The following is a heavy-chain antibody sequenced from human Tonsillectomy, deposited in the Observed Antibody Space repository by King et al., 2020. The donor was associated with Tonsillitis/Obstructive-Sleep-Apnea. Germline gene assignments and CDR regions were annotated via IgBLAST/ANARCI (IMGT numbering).Heavy chain of an antibody. V-gene: IGHV7-4-1*02. J-gene: IGHJ4*02. D-gene: IGHD5-24*01. Sequence: VQLVESGSELKKPGASVKVSCKASGYTFISYAMNWVRQAPGQGLEWMGWINTNTGNPTYAQGFTGRCVFSLDISVSTAYLQISSLKADDTAVYYCARERDGSPVPEYWGQGTLVTVSS. CDR2: INTNTGNP. CDR1: GYTFISYA. CDR3: ARERDGSPVPEY.